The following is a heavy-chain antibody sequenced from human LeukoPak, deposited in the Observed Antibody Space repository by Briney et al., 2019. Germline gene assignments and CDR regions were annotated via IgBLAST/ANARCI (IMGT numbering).Heavy chain of an antibody. CDR3: AKAINPNWGYYSMDV. V-gene: IGHV3-9*01. CDR2: ISWSSGSI. Sequence: GRSLRLSWAASGFTFDDYAMHWFGRAPGKGLEGVSGISWSSGSIGYADSVKGRFTISRDNAKTSLSLQMNSLSAEDTALYYCAKAINPNWGYYSMDVWGKGTTVTVSS. J-gene: IGHJ6*03. D-gene: IGHD7-27*01. CDR1: GFTFDDYA.